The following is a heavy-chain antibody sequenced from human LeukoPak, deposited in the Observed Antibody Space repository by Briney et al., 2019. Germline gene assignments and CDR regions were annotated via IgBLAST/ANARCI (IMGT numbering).Heavy chain of an antibody. CDR3: ASRSLGVFDS. CDR1: GYTFTVYY. D-gene: IGHD3-16*01. J-gene: IGHJ4*02. V-gene: IGHV1-2*06. Sequence: ASVKVSCKASGYTFTVYYMHWVRQAPGQGLEWMGRINPNSGGRNYAQKFQGRVTMTRDTSISTAYMELSRLTSDDTAIYYCASRSLGVFDSWGQGTLVTVSS. CDR2: INPNSGGR.